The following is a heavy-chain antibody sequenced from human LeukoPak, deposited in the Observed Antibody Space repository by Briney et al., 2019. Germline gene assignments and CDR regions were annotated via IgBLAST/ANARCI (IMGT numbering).Heavy chain of an antibody. CDR3: ARGDSTIFLDWLTDALHI. CDR2: INSDGDGT. CDR1: GFTLSNYW. J-gene: IGHJ3*02. V-gene: IGHV3-74*01. D-gene: IGHD3-3*01. Sequence: GGSLRLSCAASGFTLSNYWMHWVRQAPGKGLEWVSRINSDGDGTTYDDSVKSCFTISSNNNKTTMNLKMNHIRADNTADYYSARGDSTIFLDWLTDALHIGGQGTWSPSLQ.